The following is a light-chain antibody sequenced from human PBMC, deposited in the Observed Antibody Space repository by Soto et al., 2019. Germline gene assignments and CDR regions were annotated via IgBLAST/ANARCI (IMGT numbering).Light chain of an antibody. V-gene: IGLV1-44*01. CDR1: DSNIGSNI. J-gene: IGLJ3*02. CDR2: SND. CDR3: AAWDDSLDGWV. Sequence: QSVLTQPPSASGTPGQRVTISCSGSDSNIGSNIVNWYQQLPGAAPKVLISSNDQRPSGVPDRFSGSKSGTSASLAISGLQSEDEADYYCAAWDDSLDGWVFGGGTKLTVL.